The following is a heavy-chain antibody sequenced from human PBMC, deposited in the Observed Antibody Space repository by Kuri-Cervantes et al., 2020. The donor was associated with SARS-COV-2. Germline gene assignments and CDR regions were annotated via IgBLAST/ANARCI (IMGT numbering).Heavy chain of an antibody. CDR2: ISWNSGSI. CDR1: GFTFDDYA. Sequence: GGSLRLSCAASGFTFDDYAMHWVRQAPGKGLEWVSGISWNSGSIGYADSVKGRFTISRDNSKNTLYLQMSSLRAEDTAVYYCVKEGSYDFWSGYLPYYFDYWGQGTLVTVSS. D-gene: IGHD3-3*01. V-gene: IGHV3-9*01. J-gene: IGHJ4*02. CDR3: VKEGSYDFWSGYLPYYFDY.